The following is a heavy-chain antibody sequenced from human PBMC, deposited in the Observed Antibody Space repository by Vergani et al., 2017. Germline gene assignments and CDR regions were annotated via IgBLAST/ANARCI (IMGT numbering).Heavy chain of an antibody. CDR2: INPSGGHT. CDR1: GYTFSNYY. D-gene: IGHD3-9*01. CDR3: ARGDYGILAGYRY. J-gene: IGHJ4*02. V-gene: IGHV1-46*03. Sequence: QVQVVQSGAEVKKSGASVKVSCKTSGYTFSNYYMHWVRQAPGQGLEWMGIINPSGGHTNYAQKFQGRVTMTRDTSTSTVYMELSSLRSEDTAIYYCARGDYGILAGYRYWVQGTLVADSA.